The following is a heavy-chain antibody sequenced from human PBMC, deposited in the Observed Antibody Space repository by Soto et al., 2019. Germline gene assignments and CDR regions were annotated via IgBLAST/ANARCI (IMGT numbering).Heavy chain of an antibody. CDR2: ISYDGSNK. J-gene: IGHJ4*02. D-gene: IGHD3-22*01. CDR3: AKDRLIRGQGFGY. V-gene: IGHV3-30*18. Sequence: QVQLVESGGGVVQPGRSLRLSCAASGFTFSSYGMHWVRQAPGKGLEWVAVISYDGSNKYYADSVKGRFTISRDNSKNTLYLQMNSLRAEDTAVYYCAKDRLIRGQGFGYWGQGTLVTVSS. CDR1: GFTFSSYG.